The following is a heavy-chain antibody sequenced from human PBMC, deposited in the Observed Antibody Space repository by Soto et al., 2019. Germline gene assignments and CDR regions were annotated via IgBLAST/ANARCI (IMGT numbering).Heavy chain of an antibody. D-gene: IGHD6-13*01. V-gene: IGHV3-23*01. CDR1: GFSFSSYA. J-gene: IGHJ4*02. CDR3: AKKLSRITAAGSFDY. Sequence: PAGSLGLCCAASGFSFSSYAMTLSRHAPGKGLEWVSAISGSGGSTYYADSVKVRITISRDNSKKTLYLQMNSLRAEETAVYYCAKKLSRITAAGSFDYWGQGTLVTVSS. CDR2: ISGSGGST.